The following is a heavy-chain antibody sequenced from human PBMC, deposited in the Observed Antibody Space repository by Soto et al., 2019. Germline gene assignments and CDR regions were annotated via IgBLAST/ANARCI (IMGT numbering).Heavy chain of an antibody. CDR1: GYTFTSYG. V-gene: IGHV1-18*01. D-gene: IGHD2-8*01. CDR2: ISAYNGNT. Sequence: QVQLVQSGAEVKKPGASVKVSCKASGYTFTSYGISWVRQAPGQGLEWMGWISAYNGNTNYAQKLQGRVTMTTDTSTSTAYMELRSLRSDDTAVYYCARDRTCTNGVSYRAVGYYGMDVWGQGTTVTVSS. CDR3: ARDRTCTNGVSYRAVGYYGMDV. J-gene: IGHJ6*02.